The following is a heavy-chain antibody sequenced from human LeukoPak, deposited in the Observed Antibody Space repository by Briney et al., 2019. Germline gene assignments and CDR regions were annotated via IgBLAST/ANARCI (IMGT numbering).Heavy chain of an antibody. CDR2: IKQDGGEK. V-gene: IGHV3-7*01. J-gene: IGHJ4*02. CDR1: GFTFSRDW. D-gene: IGHD4-17*01. CDR3: ARLTTVTTLDS. Sequence: PGGSLRLSCAASGFTFSRDWMSSVRQAPGKRLEWVANIKQDGGEKYYVDSVKGRFTISTDNATNSLYLYMDSPRAQDTAMYYIARLTTVTTLDSWGQGTLVTVSS.